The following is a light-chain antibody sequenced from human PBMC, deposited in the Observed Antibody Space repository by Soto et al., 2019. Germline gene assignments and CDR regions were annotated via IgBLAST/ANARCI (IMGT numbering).Light chain of an antibody. CDR1: QSINNN. J-gene: IGKJ1*01. Sequence: IVMTQSPDTLSMSPGERATLSCRASQSINNNLAWYQQKPGQAPRLLIFGASTRATNIPARFSGSGSGTEFTLTISSLQSEDFAVYYCQQYNYWPSRTFGQGTKVEIK. V-gene: IGKV3-15*01. CDR2: GAS. CDR3: QQYNYWPSRT.